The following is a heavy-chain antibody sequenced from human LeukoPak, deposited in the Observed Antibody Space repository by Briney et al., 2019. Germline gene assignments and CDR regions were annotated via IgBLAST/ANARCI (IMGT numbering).Heavy chain of an antibody. CDR1: GXTFSTYS. J-gene: IGHJ1*01. V-gene: IGHV3-21*01. Sequence: PGGSLRLSCAASGXTFSTYSMNWVRQAPGKGLEWVFSISGSSSFIYYADSVKGRFTISRDNAKNSMYLQMNSLRAEDTAVYYCARGGSTSSSSHFHHWGQGTLVTVSS. CDR2: ISGSSSFI. CDR3: ARGGSTSSSSHFHH. D-gene: IGHD6-6*01.